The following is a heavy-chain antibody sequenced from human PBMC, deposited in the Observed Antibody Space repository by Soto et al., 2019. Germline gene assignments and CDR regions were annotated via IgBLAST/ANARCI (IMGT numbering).Heavy chain of an antibody. D-gene: IGHD6-19*01. CDR3: ARYPHSSGWYGMDV. J-gene: IGHJ6*02. Sequence: ASVKVSCKASGYTFTGYYMHWVRQAPGQGLEWMGWINPNSGGTNYAQKFQGRVTMTRDTSISTAYMELSRLRSDDTAVYYCARYPHSSGWYGMDVWGQGTTVTVSS. V-gene: IGHV1-2*02. CDR2: INPNSGGT. CDR1: GYTFTGYY.